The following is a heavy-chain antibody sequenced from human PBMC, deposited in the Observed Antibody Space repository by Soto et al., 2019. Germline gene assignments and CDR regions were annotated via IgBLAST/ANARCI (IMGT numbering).Heavy chain of an antibody. V-gene: IGHV3-23*01. J-gene: IGHJ3*02. CDR1: GFTFSSYA. CDR3: AKGNSWFPALIIDI. D-gene: IGHD1-7*01. Sequence: EVQLLESGGGLVQPGGSLRLSCAASGFTFSSYAMNWVRQAPGKGMEWVSAISGSGGSTYYADSVKGRLTISRDSSKNTLYQQMNSLRAEDTAVYYCAKGNSWFPALIIDIWGQGTMVTVSS. CDR2: ISGSGGST.